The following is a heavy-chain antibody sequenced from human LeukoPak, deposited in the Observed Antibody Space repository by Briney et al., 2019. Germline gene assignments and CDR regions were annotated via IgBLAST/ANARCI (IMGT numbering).Heavy chain of an antibody. CDR2: ISGSGGST. V-gene: IGHV3-23*01. Sequence: GGSLRLSCAASGFTFSSYGMSWVRQAPGKWLEWVSAISGSGGSTYYADSVKGRFTISRDNSKNTLYLQMNSLRAEDTAVYYCAKDPDPYYYGSNYMDVWGKGTTVTISS. CDR1: GFTFSSYG. CDR3: AKDPDPYYYGSNYMDV. J-gene: IGHJ6*03. D-gene: IGHD3-10*01.